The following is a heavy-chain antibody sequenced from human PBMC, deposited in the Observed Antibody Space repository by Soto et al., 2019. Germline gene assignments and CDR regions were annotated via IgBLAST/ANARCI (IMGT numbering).Heavy chain of an antibody. V-gene: IGHV5-51*01. J-gene: IGHJ6*02. CDR3: ARQSYYDSSGYYQKYYYYGMDV. Sequence: GESLKISCKGSGYSFTSYWIGWVRQMPGKGLEWMGIIYPGDSDTRYSPSFQGQVTISADKSISTAYLQWSSLKASDTAMYYCARQSYYDSSGYYQKYYYYGMDVWGQGTTVTVSS. CDR2: IYPGDSDT. CDR1: GYSFTSYW. D-gene: IGHD3-22*01.